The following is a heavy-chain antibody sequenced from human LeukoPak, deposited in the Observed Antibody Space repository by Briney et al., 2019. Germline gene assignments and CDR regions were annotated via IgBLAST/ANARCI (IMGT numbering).Heavy chain of an antibody. V-gene: IGHV4-59*12. D-gene: IGHD3-22*01. J-gene: IGHJ2*01. Sequence: PSETLSLTCTVSGGSISTSYWSWIRQPPGKGLEWIGYIFYSGSTDSNPSLKSRVTISVDMSTNQVSLKLRSVTAADTAVYYCARDPARNLGSGHLNLYFDLSGRGTLVTVSP. CDR2: IFYSGST. CDR1: GGSISTSY. CDR3: ARDPARNLGSGHLNLYFDL.